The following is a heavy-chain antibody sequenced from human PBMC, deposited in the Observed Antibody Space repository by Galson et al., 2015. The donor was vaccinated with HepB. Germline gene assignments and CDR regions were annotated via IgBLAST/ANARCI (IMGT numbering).Heavy chain of an antibody. V-gene: IGHV1-18*01. Sequence: SVKVSCKASGYSFTNYGLSWVRQAPGQEPQWMGWVSGYDGSTNYAPKFQVRVSMTTDKSTDTAYLELRSLRNDDTAVYYRARDSRLELRLNNYYSYGMDVWGQGTAVTVSS. CDR3: ARDSRLELRLNNYYSYGMDV. CDR1: GYSFTNYG. CDR2: VSGYDGST. D-gene: IGHD1-7*01. J-gene: IGHJ6*02.